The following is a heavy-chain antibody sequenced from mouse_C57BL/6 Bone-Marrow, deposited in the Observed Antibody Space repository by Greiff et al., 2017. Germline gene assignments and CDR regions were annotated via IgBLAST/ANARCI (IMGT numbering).Heavy chain of an antibody. D-gene: IGHD1-1*01. J-gene: IGHJ3*01. Sequence: VHVKQSGAELVRPGASVKLSCTASGFNIKDDYMHWVKQRPEQGLEWIGWIDPENGDTEYASKFQGKATITADTSSNTAYLQLSSLTSEDTAVYYCTPITTVVAPFAYWGQGTLVTV. CDR3: TPITTVVAPFAY. V-gene: IGHV14-4*01. CDR1: GFNIKDDY. CDR2: IDPENGDT.